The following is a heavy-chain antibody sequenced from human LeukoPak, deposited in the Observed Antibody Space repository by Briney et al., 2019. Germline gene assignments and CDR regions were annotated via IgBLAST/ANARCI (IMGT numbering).Heavy chain of an antibody. CDR3: ARVTIVVVPAAIHDAFDI. Sequence: GGSLRLSCAASGFTFSNYGMNWVRQAPGKGLEWVANIKQDGSEKYYVDSVKGRFTISRDNAKNSLYLQMNSLRAEDTAVYYCARVTIVVVPAAIHDAFDIWGQGTMVTVSS. CDR1: GFTFSNYG. V-gene: IGHV3-7*01. J-gene: IGHJ3*02. D-gene: IGHD2-2*01. CDR2: IKQDGSEK.